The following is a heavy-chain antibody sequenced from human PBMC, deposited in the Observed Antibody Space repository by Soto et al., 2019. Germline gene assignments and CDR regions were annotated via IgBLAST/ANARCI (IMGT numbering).Heavy chain of an antibody. Sequence: GSLRLSCAASGFTFSSYAMSWVRQAPGRGLEWVSAISGSGGSTYYADSVKGRFTISRDNSKNTLYLQMNSLRAEDTAVYYCAKQSVYYFCSGDRTLDYWGQGTLVTVSS. J-gene: IGHJ4*02. CDR3: AKQSVYYFCSGDRTLDY. V-gene: IGHV3-23*01. D-gene: IGHD3-3*01. CDR2: ISGSGGST. CDR1: GFTFSSYA.